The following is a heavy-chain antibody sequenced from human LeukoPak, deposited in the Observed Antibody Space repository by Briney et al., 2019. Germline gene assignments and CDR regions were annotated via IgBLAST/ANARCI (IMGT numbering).Heavy chain of an antibody. J-gene: IGHJ4*02. D-gene: IGHD2-2*01. CDR3: TTRGVVPAAHFDY. V-gene: IGHV3-15*01. CDR1: GFTFSSYA. Sequence: PGGSLRLSCAASGFTFSSYAMSWVRQAPGKGLEWVGRIKSKTDGGTTDYAAPVKGRFTISRDDSKNTLYLQMNSLKTEDTAVYYCTTRGVVPAAHFDYWGQGTLVTVSS. CDR2: IKSKTDGGTT.